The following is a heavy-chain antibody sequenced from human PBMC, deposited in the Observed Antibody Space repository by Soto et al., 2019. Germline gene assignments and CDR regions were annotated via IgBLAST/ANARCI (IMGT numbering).Heavy chain of an antibody. J-gene: IGHJ5*02. V-gene: IGHV3-48*02. CDR1: GFTFSSYS. CDR2: ISSSSSTI. CDR3: AREPGGYYDSSGYLNWFDP. Sequence: PGGSLRLSCAASGFTFSSYSINWVRQAPGKGLEWVSYISSSSSTIYYADSVKGRFTISRDNAKNSLYLQMNSLRDEDKAVYYCAREPGGYYDSSGYLNWFDPWGQGTLVTVSS. D-gene: IGHD3-22*01.